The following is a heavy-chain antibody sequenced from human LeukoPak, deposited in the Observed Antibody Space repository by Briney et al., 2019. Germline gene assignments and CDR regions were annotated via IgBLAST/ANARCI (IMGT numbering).Heavy chain of an antibody. CDR2: SYYSGST. Sequence: PSETLSLTCTVSGGSISSSSYYWGWIRQPPGKGLEWIGSSYYSGSTYYNPSLKSRVTISRDTSKNQFSLKLTSVTTADTAVYYCARAGGVKTAALDLDYWGQGTLVTVSS. CDR3: ARAGGVKTAALDLDY. CDR1: GGSISSSSYY. D-gene: IGHD6-25*01. J-gene: IGHJ4*02. V-gene: IGHV4-39*07.